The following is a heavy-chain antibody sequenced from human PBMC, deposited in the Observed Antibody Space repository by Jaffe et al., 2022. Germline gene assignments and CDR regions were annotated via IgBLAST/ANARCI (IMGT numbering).Heavy chain of an antibody. D-gene: IGHD6-19*01. CDR3: TSSLVVGFSSAWPGADSFDI. Sequence: EVQLVESGGGLGQPGRSLRLSCTTAGFTFGDYPMSWVRQVPGKGLEWVGFIRSKAYGGTTQSAASVKGRFTFSRDDSKSIAYLQMNNLKPEDTAVYYCTSSLVVGFSSAWPGADSFDIWGQGTMVTVSS. CDR2: IRSKAYGGTT. J-gene: IGHJ3*02. CDR1: GFTFGDYP. V-gene: IGHV3-49*04.